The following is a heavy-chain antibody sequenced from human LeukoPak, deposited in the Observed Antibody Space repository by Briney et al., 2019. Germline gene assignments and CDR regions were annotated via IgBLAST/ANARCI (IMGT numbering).Heavy chain of an antibody. D-gene: IGHD6-13*01. CDR2: IYTSGST. J-gene: IGHJ4*02. V-gene: IGHV4-4*07. Sequence: SETLSLTCTVSGGSISSYYWSWIRQPAGKGLEWIGRIYTSGSTNYNPSLKSRVTMSVDTSKNQFSLKLSSVTAADTAVYCCARVGYSSSQWVYYFDYWGQGTLVTVSS. CDR3: ARVGYSSSQWVYYFDY. CDR1: GGSISSYY.